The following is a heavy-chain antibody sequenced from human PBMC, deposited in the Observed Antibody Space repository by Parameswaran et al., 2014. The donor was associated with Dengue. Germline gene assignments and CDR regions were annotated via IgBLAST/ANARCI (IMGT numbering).Heavy chain of an antibody. Sequence: RWIRQPPGKGLEWIGYIYYSGSTYYNPSLKSRVTISVDTSKNQFSLKLSSVTAADTAVYYCARQRGPTVTTARAQLYWYFDLWGRGTLVTVSS. D-gene: IGHD4-17*01. CDR3: ARQRGPTVTTARAQLYWYFDL. V-gene: IGHV4-31*02. CDR2: IYYSGST. J-gene: IGHJ2*01.